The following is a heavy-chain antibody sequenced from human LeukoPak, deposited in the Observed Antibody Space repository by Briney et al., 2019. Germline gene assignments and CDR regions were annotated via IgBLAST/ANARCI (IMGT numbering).Heavy chain of an antibody. D-gene: IGHD2-21*02. J-gene: IGHJ6*02. V-gene: IGHV3-23*01. CDR1: GFTFSSYA. CDR2: ISGSGGST. CDR3: AKAQTASTIYYYYGMDV. Sequence: PGGSLRLSCAASGFTFSSYAMSWVSQAPGKGLEWVSAISGSGGSTYYADSVKGRFTISRDNSKNTLYLQMNSLRAEDTAVYYCAKAQTASTIYYYYGMDVWGQGTTVTVSS.